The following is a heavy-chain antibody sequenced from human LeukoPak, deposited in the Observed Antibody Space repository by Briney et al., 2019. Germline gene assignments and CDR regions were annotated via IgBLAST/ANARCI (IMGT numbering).Heavy chain of an antibody. V-gene: IGHV4-39*01. Sequence: SETLSLTCTVSGGSISSSSYYWGWIRQPPGKGLEWIGSIYNSGRTYYNPSLKSRVTISVDTSKNQFSLKLSSVTAADTAVYYCARGRRTDQWEPVDYWGQGTLVTVSS. CDR1: GGSISSSSYY. J-gene: IGHJ4*02. D-gene: IGHD1-26*01. CDR2: IYNSGRT. CDR3: ARGRRTDQWEPVDY.